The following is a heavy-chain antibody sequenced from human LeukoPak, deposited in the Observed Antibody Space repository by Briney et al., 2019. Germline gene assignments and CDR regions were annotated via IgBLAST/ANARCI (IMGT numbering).Heavy chain of an antibody. J-gene: IGHJ5*02. CDR3: ARHAGLLWFGPLRNWFDP. D-gene: IGHD3-10*01. CDR1: GGSISSSSYY. V-gene: IGHV4-39*01. CDR2: IYYSGST. Sequence: SETLPLTCTVSGGSISSSSYYWGWIRQPPGKGLEWIGSIYYSGSTYYNPSLKRRVTISVDTSKNQFSLKLSSVTAADTAVYYCARHAGLLWFGPLRNWFDPWGQGTLVTVSS.